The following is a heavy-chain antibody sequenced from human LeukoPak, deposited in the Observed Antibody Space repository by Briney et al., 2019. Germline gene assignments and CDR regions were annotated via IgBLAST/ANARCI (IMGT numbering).Heavy chain of an antibody. D-gene: IGHD3-10*01. CDR3: ARLYYYGSGTHFDY. J-gene: IGHJ4*02. CDR1: GGSISSGGYY. CDR2: IYYSGST. V-gene: IGHV4-31*03. Sequence: PSETLSLTCTVSGGSISSGGYYWSWIRQHPGKGLEWIGYIYYSGSTYYNPSLKSRVTISVDTSKNQFSLKLSSVTAADTAVYYCARLYYYGSGTHFDYWGQGTLVTVSS.